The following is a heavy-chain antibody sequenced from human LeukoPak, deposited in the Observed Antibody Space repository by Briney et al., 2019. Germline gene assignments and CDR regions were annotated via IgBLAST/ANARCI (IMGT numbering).Heavy chain of an antibody. CDR2: ITTSGNTI. CDR1: GFTFSRYE. CDR3: ARDSYYSSDY. V-gene: IGHV3-48*03. J-gene: IGHJ4*02. Sequence: GGSLRLSCAASGFTFSRYEMNWVRQAPGKGLEWISFITTSGNTIYYADSVKGRFTISRDNAKNSLYLQMNRLRAEDTAVYYCARDSYYSSDYWGQGTLVTVFS. D-gene: IGHD3-22*01.